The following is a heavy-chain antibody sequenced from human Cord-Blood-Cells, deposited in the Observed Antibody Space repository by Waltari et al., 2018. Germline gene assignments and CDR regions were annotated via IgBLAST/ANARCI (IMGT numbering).Heavy chain of an antibody. J-gene: IGHJ2*01. CDR2: IYTSGST. D-gene: IGHD3-10*01. Sequence: QVQLQESGPGLVKPSETLSLTCTVSGGSISSYYWSWIRQPAGKGLEWIGRIYTSGSTNYNPSLKSLVTMSVDTSKNQFSRKLSSVTAADTAVYYCARDRGLSKEVTWYFDLWGRGTLVTVSS. CDR3: ARDRGLSKEVTWYFDL. CDR1: GGSISSYY. V-gene: IGHV4-4*07.